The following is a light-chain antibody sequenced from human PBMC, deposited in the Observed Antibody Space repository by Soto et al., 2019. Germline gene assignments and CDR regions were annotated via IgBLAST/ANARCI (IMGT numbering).Light chain of an antibody. V-gene: IGKV1-39*01. CDR3: QQSYSTVT. J-gene: IGKJ1*01. Sequence: DIQMTQSPSSLSASVGDRVTITCRASQPINTYLNWYQQEPGKAPKVLIYAATSLQSGVPSRFSGSGSGTDFTLNISSLQPEDFATYYCQQSYSTVTFGQGTKVEIK. CDR1: QPINTY. CDR2: AAT.